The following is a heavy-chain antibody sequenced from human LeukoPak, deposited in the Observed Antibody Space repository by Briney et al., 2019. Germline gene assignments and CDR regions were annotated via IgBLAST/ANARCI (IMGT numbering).Heavy chain of an antibody. Sequence: ASVKVSCKASGYTFTSYGISWVRQAPGQGLEWMGWISAYNGNTNYAQKLQGRVTMTTDTSTSTAYMELRSLRSDDTAVYYCARWSTRCRGGSCYPADYWGQGTLVTVSS. CDR2: ISAYNGNT. CDR1: GYTFTSYG. D-gene: IGHD2-15*01. CDR3: ARWSTRCRGGSCYPADY. V-gene: IGHV1-18*01. J-gene: IGHJ4*02.